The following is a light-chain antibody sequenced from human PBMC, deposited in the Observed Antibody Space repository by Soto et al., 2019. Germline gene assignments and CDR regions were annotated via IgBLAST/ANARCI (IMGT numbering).Light chain of an antibody. CDR3: VHLNSGSPDT. J-gene: IGKJ3*01. V-gene: IGKV1-9*01. CDR2: AAS. Sequence: DIQLTQSPSFLSASVGDRVTITCRASQGISSYLAWYQQKPGKAPKLLIFAASTLQNGVPSRFSGSGSVTEFTHTISSLQPEDFANSYCVHLNSGSPDTFGPGTKVDIK. CDR1: QGISSY.